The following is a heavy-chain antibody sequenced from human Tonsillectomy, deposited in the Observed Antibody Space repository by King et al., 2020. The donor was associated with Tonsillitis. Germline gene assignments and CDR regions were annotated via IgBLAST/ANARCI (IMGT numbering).Heavy chain of an antibody. CDR3: ARAEKDQLLPNYYYYYYMDV. CDR1: GYSISTSHW. J-gene: IGHJ6*03. V-gene: IGHV4-28*03. Sequence: QLQESGPGLVKPPDTLSLTCAVSGYSISTSHWWGWIRQPPGKGLEWIGYIYYSGSTYYNPPLKSRVTMSVDTSKNQFSLKLSSVTAVDTAVYYCARAEKDQLLPNYYYYYYMDVWGKGTTVTVSS. D-gene: IGHD2-2*01. CDR2: IYYSGST.